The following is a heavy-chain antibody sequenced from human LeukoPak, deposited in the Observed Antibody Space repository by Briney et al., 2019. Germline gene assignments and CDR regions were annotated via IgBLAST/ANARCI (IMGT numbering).Heavy chain of an antibody. J-gene: IGHJ4*02. CDR3: ARDRIAARHFDY. CDR1: GFTFSSYS. Sequence: GGSLRLSCAASGFTFSSYSMNWVRQAPGKGLEWVSSISSSSSYIYYADSVKGRFTISRDNAKNSLYLQMNSLRAEDTAVYYCARDRIAARHFDYWGQGTLVTVSS. CDR2: ISSSSSYI. V-gene: IGHV3-21*01. D-gene: IGHD6-6*01.